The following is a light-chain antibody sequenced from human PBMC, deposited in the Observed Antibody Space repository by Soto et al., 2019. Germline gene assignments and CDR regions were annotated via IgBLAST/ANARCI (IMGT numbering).Light chain of an antibody. V-gene: IGKV3-20*01. CDR3: QQYGDSPFT. Sequence: EIVLTQSPGTLSLSPGERATLSCRASQNIDGNFLVWHQQKPGQAPRLLINAAFTRATGIPDRFSGSGSGTDFTLTISRLEPEDFAVYYCQQYGDSPFTFVGGTKVEIK. CDR2: AAF. CDR1: QNIDGNF. J-gene: IGKJ4*01.